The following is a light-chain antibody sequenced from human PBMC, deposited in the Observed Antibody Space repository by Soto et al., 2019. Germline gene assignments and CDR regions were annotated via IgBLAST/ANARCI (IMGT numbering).Light chain of an antibody. V-gene: IGKV3-15*01. J-gene: IGKJ1*01. CDR1: QSVSSS. Sequence: EIVMTQSPATLSVSPGERATLSCRASQSVSSSLAWYQQKPGQAPRLLIYGASTRATGIPASFSGSGSGTEFTITISSLQSEDFAVYYCQQYNNWWTFGQGTKVEIK. CDR2: GAS. CDR3: QQYNNWWT.